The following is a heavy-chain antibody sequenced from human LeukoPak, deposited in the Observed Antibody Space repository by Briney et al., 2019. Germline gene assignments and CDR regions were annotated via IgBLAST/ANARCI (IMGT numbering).Heavy chain of an antibody. CDR2: IYGSSGNT. J-gene: IGHJ3*01. Sequence: SETLCLTCTVSGGSINNYYWAWIRQPAGEGLEWLGRIYGSSGNTDYNPSLKGRVTMSLDKSQNQFSLILKSVTAADTAFYYCARVLSAMGANTFDVWSQGTMVTVSS. CDR1: GGSINNYY. CDR3: ARVLSAMGANTFDV. V-gene: IGHV4-4*07. D-gene: IGHD1-26*01.